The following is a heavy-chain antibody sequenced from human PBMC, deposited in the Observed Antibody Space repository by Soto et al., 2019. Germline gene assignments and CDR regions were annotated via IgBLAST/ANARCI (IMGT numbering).Heavy chain of an antibody. CDR1: GYTFTSYD. CDR2: MNPNSGNT. J-gene: IGHJ6*04. CDR3: ASGEKARETSYYYGMDV. Sequence: QVQLVQSGAEVKKHGASVKVSCKASGYTFTSYDINWGRQATGQGLEWMGWMNPNSGNTGYAQKFQGRVTMTRNTSKSTAYMELSSLGSEDTAVYYCASGEKARETSYYYGMDVEVKGTKVTVAS. V-gene: IGHV1-8*01.